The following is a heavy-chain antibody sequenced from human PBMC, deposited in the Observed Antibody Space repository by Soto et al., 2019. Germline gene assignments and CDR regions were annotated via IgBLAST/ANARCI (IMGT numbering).Heavy chain of an antibody. Sequence: EVQLVQSGGGLVQPGGALRLSCVGSGLTFTDFYRNWVRQAPGKGLAWVANIRPDGSETNYVESVKGRFTTSRDNAKNSLFLQMNSLRADDTAVYYCAGWGGHDYNYWGQGILVTVSS. CDR2: IRPDGSET. D-gene: IGHD4-4*01. J-gene: IGHJ4*02. CDR3: AGWGGHDYNY. V-gene: IGHV3-7*03. CDR1: GLTFTDFY.